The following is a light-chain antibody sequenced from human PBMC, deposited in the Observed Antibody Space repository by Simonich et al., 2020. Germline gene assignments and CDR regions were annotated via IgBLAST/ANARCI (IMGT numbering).Light chain of an antibody. CDR1: QSISSW. Sequence: DIQMPQSPSTLSASVGDRVTIPCRASQSISSWLAWYQQKPGKAPKLLIYKASSLESGFPSRFSGSGSGTEFTLTISSLQPDDFATYYCQQYNSYWTFGQGTKVEIK. V-gene: IGKV1-5*03. CDR3: QQYNSYWT. CDR2: KAS. J-gene: IGKJ1*01.